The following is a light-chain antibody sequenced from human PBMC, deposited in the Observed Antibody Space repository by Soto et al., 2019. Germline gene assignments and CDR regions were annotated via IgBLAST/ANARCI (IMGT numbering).Light chain of an antibody. V-gene: IGKV1-5*01. CDR1: QSISSW. J-gene: IGKJ1*01. Sequence: DIQMTQSPSTLSASVGDRVTITCRASQSISSWLAWYQQKPGKAPKFLIYDASSLESGVPSRFSGSGSGTEFTLNISSLQPDDFATYYCQQYNSYSWTFGQGTKVEIK. CDR3: QQYNSYSWT. CDR2: DAS.